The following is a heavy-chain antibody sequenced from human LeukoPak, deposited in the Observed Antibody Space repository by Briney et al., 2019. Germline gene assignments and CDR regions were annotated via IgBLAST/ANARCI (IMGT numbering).Heavy chain of an antibody. CDR3: ARGGYYDFWSGYLGVNWFDP. CDR1: GGSISSSSYY. Sequence: SETLSLTCTVSGGSISSSSYYWGWIRQPPGKGLEWIGSIYYSGGTYYNPSLKSRVTISVDTSKNQFSLKLSSVTAADTAVYYCARGGYYDFWSGYLGVNWFDPWGQGTLVTVSS. J-gene: IGHJ5*02. CDR2: IYYSGGT. D-gene: IGHD3-3*01. V-gene: IGHV4-39*07.